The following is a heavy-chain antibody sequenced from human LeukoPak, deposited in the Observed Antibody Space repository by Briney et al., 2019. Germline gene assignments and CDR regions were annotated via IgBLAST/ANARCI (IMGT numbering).Heavy chain of an antibody. D-gene: IGHD3-3*01. CDR1: GFTFSSYW. V-gene: IGHV3-7*03. CDR3: ATFRFLGT. Sequence: QTGGSLRLSCAASGFTFSSYWMTWVRQGPGKGLEWVANIKPGGNEKYYVDSVKGRFTISRDNVKNSLYLQMNSLRAEDTAIYYCATFRFLGTWGQGTMVTVSP. CDR2: IKPGGNEK. J-gene: IGHJ3*01.